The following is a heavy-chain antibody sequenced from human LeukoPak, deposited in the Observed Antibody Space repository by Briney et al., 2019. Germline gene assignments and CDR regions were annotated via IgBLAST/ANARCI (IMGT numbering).Heavy chain of an antibody. CDR1: GGSISSYY. D-gene: IGHD2-15*01. CDR3: ARGYCSGGSCYSSAFDY. J-gene: IGHJ4*02. Sequence: SGTLSLTCTVSGGSISSYYWSWIRQPPGKGLEWIGYIYYSGSTNYNPSLKSRVTLSVDTSKNQFSLKLSSVTAADTAVYYCARGYCSGGSCYSSAFDYWGQGTLVTVSS. CDR2: IYYSGST. V-gene: IGHV4-59*01.